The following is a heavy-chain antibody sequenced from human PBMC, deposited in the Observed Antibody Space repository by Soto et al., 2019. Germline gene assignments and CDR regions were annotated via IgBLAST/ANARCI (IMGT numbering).Heavy chain of an antibody. D-gene: IGHD5-18*01. V-gene: IGHV1-69*04. CDR2: IIPILGIA. J-gene: IGHJ4*02. CDR1: GYTFTSYY. Sequence: ASVKVSCKASGYTFTSYYMHWVRQAPGQGLEWMGRIIPILGIANYAQKFQGRVTITADKSTSTAYMELSSLRSEDTAVYYCARELDTATDYWGQGTLVTVSS. CDR3: ARELDTATDY.